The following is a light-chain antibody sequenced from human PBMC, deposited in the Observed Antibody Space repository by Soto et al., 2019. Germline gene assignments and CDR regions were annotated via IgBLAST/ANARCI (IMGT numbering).Light chain of an antibody. CDR3: AAWDDSLNSVV. V-gene: IGLV1-44*01. J-gene: IGLJ2*01. CDR1: SPNIGSNT. Sequence: QSALTQPPSTSGTPGQRVTISCSGSSPNIGSNTVNWYQQLPGTAPRLLIYSNNQRPSGVPDRFSGSKSGTSASLAISGLRSDDEADYYCAAWDDSLNSVVFGGGTQLTVL. CDR2: SNN.